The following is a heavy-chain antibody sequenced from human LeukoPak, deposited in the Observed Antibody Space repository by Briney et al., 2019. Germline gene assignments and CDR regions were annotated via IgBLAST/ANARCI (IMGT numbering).Heavy chain of an antibody. CDR1: GFTFSNYW. J-gene: IGHJ4*02. D-gene: IGHD5-12*01. Sequence: GGSLRLSCAASGFTFSNYWMTWVRRAPGKGLEWVAHINQDGSKEYYMDSVKARFTISRDNAKNSLSLQMNSLRAEDTAVYYCVRDGGVSGYDLLDYWGQGTLVTLSS. CDR2: INQDGSKE. V-gene: IGHV3-7*01. CDR3: VRDGGVSGYDLLDY.